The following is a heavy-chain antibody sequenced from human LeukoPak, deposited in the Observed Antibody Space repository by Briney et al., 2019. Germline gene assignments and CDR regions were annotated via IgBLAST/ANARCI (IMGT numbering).Heavy chain of an antibody. CDR1: GFXFSRYW. J-gene: IGHJ5*02. CDR2: INEDGSTT. Sequence: PGGSLSLSCAASGFXFSRYWIHWVRHSPGKGQVWVSRINEDGSTTTYADSVKGRFTISRDNAKNTLHLQMNSLRAEDTAVYYCARGVPPCFDPWGQGTLVTVSS. D-gene: IGHD3-10*01. V-gene: IGHV3-74*03. CDR3: ARGVPPCFDP.